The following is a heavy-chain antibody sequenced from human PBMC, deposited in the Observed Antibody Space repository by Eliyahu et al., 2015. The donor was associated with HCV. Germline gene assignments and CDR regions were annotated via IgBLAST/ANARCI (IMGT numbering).Heavy chain of an antibody. V-gene: IGHV3-48*01. CDR3: ARGSDSSGWYLGYYFDY. CDR1: GXTFXSXX. CDR2: ISSSSSTI. Sequence: EVQLVESGGGLVQPGGSLRLSCAASGXTFXSXXMNWVRQAPGKGVEWXSYISSSSSTIYYADSVKGRFTISRDNAKNSLYLQMNSLRAEDTAVYYCARGSDSSGWYLGYYFDYWGQGTLVTVSS. J-gene: IGHJ4*02. D-gene: IGHD6-19*01.